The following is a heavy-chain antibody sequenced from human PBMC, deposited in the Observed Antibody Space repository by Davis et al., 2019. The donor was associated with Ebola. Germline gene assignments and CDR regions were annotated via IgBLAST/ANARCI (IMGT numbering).Heavy chain of an antibody. D-gene: IGHD6-6*01. CDR3: AKGSESIAARPDYFDY. CDR1: GFTFSSYA. Sequence: GESLKISCAASGFTFSSYAMHWVRQAPGKGLEWVAVISYDGSNKYYADSVKGRFTISRDNSKNTLYLQMNSLRAEDTAVYYCAKGSESIAARPDYFDYWGQGTLVTVSS. V-gene: IGHV3-30-3*01. J-gene: IGHJ4*02. CDR2: ISYDGSNK.